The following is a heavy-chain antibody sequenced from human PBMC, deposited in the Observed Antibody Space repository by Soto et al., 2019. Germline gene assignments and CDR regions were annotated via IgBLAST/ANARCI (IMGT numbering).Heavy chain of an antibody. CDR2: INAGNGNT. V-gene: IGHV1-3*01. J-gene: IGHJ4*02. D-gene: IGHD4-17*01. CDR3: ARHVGNYGDWAFDY. CDR1: GGTFSNDI. Sequence: ASVKVSCKTSGGTFSNDIFTWVRQAPGQRLEWMGWINAGNGNTKYSQKFQGRVTITRDTSASTAYMGLSSLRSEDTAVYYCARHVGNYGDWAFDYWGQGTLVTVSS.